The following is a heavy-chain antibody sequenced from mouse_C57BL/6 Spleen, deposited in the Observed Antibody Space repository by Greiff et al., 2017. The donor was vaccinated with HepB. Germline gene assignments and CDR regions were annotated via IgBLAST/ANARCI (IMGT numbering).Heavy chain of an antibody. CDR1: GYTFTDYN. Sequence: VQLKQSGPELVKPGASVKIPCKASGYTFTDYNMDWVKQSHGKSLEWIGDINPNNGGTIYNQKFKGKATLTVDKSSSTAYMELRSLTSEDTAVYYCARSSDYDGFAYWGQGTLVTVSA. V-gene: IGHV1-18*01. J-gene: IGHJ3*01. CDR2: INPNNGGT. CDR3: ARSSDYDGFAY. D-gene: IGHD2-4*01.